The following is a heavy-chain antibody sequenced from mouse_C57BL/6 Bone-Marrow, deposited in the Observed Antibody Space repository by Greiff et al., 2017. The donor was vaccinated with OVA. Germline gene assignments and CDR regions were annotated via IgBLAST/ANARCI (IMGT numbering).Heavy chain of an antibody. CDR1: GYTFTSYW. D-gene: IGHD3-2*02. Sequence: QVQLQQPGAELVRPGSSVKLSCKASGYTFTSYWMHWVKQRPIQGLEWIGNIDPSDSETHYNQKFKDKATLTVDKSSSTAYMQLNSLTSEDSAVYFCARLDSSGPFAYWGQGTLVTVSA. V-gene: IGHV1-52*01. CDR3: ARLDSSGPFAY. CDR2: IDPSDSET. J-gene: IGHJ3*01.